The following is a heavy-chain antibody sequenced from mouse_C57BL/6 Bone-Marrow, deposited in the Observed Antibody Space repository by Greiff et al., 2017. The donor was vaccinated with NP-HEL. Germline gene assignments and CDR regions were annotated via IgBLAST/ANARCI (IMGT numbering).Heavy chain of an antibody. J-gene: IGHJ2*01. CDR3: AKGDLANWDKGDYCDY. CDR2: IWSGGST. CDR1: GFSLTSYG. V-gene: IGHV2-4*01. Sequence: VKLVESGPGLVQPSQSLSITCTVSGFSLTSYGVHWVRQPPGKGLEWLGVIWSGGSTDYNAAFISRLSISKDNSKSQVFFKMNSLQADDTAIYYCAKGDLANWDKGDYCDYWGQGTTLTVSP. D-gene: IGHD4-1*01.